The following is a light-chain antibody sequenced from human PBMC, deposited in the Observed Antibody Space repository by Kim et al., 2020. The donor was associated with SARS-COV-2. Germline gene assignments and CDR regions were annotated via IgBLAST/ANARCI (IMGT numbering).Light chain of an antibody. CDR3: QQRNSWPLT. V-gene: IGKV3-11*01. CDR2: DAS. Sequence: LSPGERATLSCRASQSVRTYLVWYKQKPGQAPRLLIYDASTRATGVPARFSGSGSGIDFTLTISSLEPEDFAVYYCQQRNSWPLTFGGGTKVDIK. CDR1: QSVRTY. J-gene: IGKJ4*01.